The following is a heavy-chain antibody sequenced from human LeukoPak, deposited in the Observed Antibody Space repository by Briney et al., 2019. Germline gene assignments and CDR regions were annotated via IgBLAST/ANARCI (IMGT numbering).Heavy chain of an antibody. V-gene: IGHV1-2*02. CDR3: ARVADYDSSGYYPNYFDY. CDR2: INPNSGGT. Sequence: ASVKVSCKASGYTFTGYYMHWVRQAPGQGLEWMGWINPNSGGTNYAQKFQGRVTMIRDTSISTAYMELSRLRSDDTAVYYCARVADYDSSGYYPNYFDYWGQGTLVTVSS. D-gene: IGHD3-22*01. CDR1: GYTFTGYY. J-gene: IGHJ4*02.